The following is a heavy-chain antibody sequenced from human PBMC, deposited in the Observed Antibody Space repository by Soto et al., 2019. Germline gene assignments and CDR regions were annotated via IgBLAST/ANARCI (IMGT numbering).Heavy chain of an antibody. Sequence: QVQLVQSGAEVKKPGASVKVSCKASGYTFTNYDINWVRQATGQGLEWVGWMTPISGDTGYAQNFQGRVTMTRDTARSTAYLELSSLTSEDTAVYYCARNLYKTGSFDHWGQGTLVTVSS. V-gene: IGHV1-8*02. CDR2: MTPISGDT. CDR3: ARNLYKTGSFDH. D-gene: IGHD3-10*01. CDR1: GYTFTNYD. J-gene: IGHJ4*02.